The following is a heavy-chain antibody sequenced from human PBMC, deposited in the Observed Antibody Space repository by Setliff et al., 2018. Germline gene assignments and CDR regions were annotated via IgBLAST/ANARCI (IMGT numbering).Heavy chain of an antibody. J-gene: IGHJ4*02. Sequence: PGGSLRLSCAASGFTFSDYYMSWLRQAPGKGLEWVSHISSGGSSTYYADSVKGRFTISRDNAKNSLYLQMNSLRVEDTALYYCAKSSGSSSSTNLEYLGPGTLVTVSS. CDR2: ISSGGSST. CDR1: GFTFSDYY. V-gene: IGHV3-11*01. D-gene: IGHD6-6*01. CDR3: AKSSGSSSSTNLEY.